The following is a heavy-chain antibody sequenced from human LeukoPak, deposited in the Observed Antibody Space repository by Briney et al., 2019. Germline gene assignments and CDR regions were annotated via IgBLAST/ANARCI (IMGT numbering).Heavy chain of an antibody. V-gene: IGHV1-2*02. CDR2: INPNSGGT. J-gene: IGHJ4*02. CDR3: ARRWGIGELLRNDY. CDR1: GYTFTGYC. D-gene: IGHD1-26*01. Sequence: ASVKVSCKASGYTFTGYCMHWVRQAPGQGLEWMGWINPNSGGTNYAQKFQGRVTMTRDTSISTAYMELSRLRSDDTAVYYCARRWGIGELLRNDYWGQGTLVTVSS.